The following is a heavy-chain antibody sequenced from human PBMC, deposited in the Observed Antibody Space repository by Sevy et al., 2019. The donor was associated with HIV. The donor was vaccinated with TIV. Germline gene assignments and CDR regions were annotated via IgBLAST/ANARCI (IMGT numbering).Heavy chain of an antibody. CDR1: GLTLSSYA. CDR3: AKAPPGHCSSGSCPRAYYYYGMDV. Sequence: GGSLRLSCADSGLTLSSYAMNWVRQAPGKGLEWVSAISGRGGSTYYADSVEGRFTISRDNSKNTLYLQMNSLRAEDTAVYYCAKAPPGHCSSGSCPRAYYYYGMDVSGQGTAVTVSS. V-gene: IGHV3-23*01. J-gene: IGHJ6*02. CDR2: ISGRGGST. D-gene: IGHD2-15*01.